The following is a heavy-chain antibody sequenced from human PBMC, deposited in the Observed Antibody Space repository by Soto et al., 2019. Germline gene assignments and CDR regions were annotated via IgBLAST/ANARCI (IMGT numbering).Heavy chain of an antibody. D-gene: IGHD1-26*01. CDR2: ISGSGIST. CDR3: AKSEVTSGSYRSSPDY. Sequence: VRSLRLPCAAAGFTCGSHAVRWIRQAPRKGLEWVSAISGSGISTYYADSVKGRFTISRDNSKNTLYLQMYSLRAEDTAVYYCAKSEVTSGSYRSSPDYWGQGTLVTVSS. V-gene: IGHV3-23*01. CDR1: GFTCGSHA. J-gene: IGHJ4*02.